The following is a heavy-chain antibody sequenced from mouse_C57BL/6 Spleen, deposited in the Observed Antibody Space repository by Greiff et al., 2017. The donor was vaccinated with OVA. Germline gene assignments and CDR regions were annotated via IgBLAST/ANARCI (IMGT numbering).Heavy chain of an antibody. J-gene: IGHJ2*01. Sequence: DVMLVESGGDLVKPGGSLKLSCAASGFTFSSYGMSWVRQTPDKRLEWVATISSGGSYTYYPDSVKGRFTISRDNAKNTLYLQMSSLKSEDTAMYYCARHLLNYFDYWGQGTTLTVSS. CDR2: ISSGGSYT. CDR1: GFTFSSYG. D-gene: IGHD2-1*01. CDR3: ARHLLNYFDY. V-gene: IGHV5-6*02.